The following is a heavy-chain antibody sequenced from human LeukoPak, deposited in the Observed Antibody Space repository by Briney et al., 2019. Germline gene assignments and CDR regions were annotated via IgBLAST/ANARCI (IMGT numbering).Heavy chain of an antibody. CDR1: GYTLTELS. Sequence: ASVKVSCKVSGYTLTELSMHWVRQAPGKGLEWMGGFDPEDGETIYAQKFQGRVTMTEDTSTDTAYMELSSLRFEDTAVYYCATVLPCSGGSCYFDYWGQGTLVTVSS. D-gene: IGHD2-15*01. CDR3: ATVLPCSGGSCYFDY. V-gene: IGHV1-24*01. J-gene: IGHJ4*02. CDR2: FDPEDGET.